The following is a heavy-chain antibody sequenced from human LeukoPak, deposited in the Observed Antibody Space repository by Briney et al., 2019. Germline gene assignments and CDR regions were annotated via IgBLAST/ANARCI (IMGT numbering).Heavy chain of an antibody. V-gene: IGHV4-61*02. J-gene: IGHJ6*03. CDR2: IYTTGST. Sequence: PSQTLSLTCTVSGGSISSGSYYWSWIRQPAGKGLDWIGRIYTTGSTNYNPSLKSRVTISVDTSKNQFSLKLRFVTAADTAVYYCARVRCSGGSCPYYYYYYYMDVWGKGTTVTVSS. CDR1: GGSISSGSYY. CDR3: ARVRCSGGSCPYYYYYYYMDV. D-gene: IGHD2-15*01.